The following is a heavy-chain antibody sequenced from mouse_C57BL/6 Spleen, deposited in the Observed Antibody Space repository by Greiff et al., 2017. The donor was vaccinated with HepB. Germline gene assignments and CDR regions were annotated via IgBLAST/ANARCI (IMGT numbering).Heavy chain of an antibody. Sequence: EVKLVESEGGLVQPGSSMKLSCTASGFTFSDYYMAWVRQVPEKGLEWVANINYDGSSTYYLDSLKSRFIISRDNAKNILYLQMSSLKSEDTATYYCAREDGYGGTMDYWGQGTSVTVSS. D-gene: IGHD2-3*01. CDR3: AREDGYGGTMDY. CDR1: GFTFSDYY. J-gene: IGHJ4*01. V-gene: IGHV5-16*01. CDR2: INYDGSST.